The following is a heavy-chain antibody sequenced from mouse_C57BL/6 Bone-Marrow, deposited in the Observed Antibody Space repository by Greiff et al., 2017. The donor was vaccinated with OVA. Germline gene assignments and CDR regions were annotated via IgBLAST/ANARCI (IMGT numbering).Heavy chain of an antibody. V-gene: IGHV14-4*01. CDR2: IDPENGDT. D-gene: IGHD1-1*01. Sequence: EVKLQESGAELVRPGASVKLSCTASGFNIKDDYMHWVKQRPEQGLEWIGWIDPENGDTEYASKFQGKATITADTSSNTAYLQLSSLTSEDTAVYYCTTGYGSSGFAYWGQGTLVTVSA. CDR1: GFNIKDDY. CDR3: TTGYGSSGFAY. J-gene: IGHJ3*01.